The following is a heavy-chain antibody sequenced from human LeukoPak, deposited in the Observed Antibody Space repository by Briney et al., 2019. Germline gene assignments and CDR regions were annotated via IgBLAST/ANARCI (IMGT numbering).Heavy chain of an antibody. CDR3: ARSGFSIDDFWSGYYRD. D-gene: IGHD3-3*01. J-gene: IGHJ4*02. V-gene: IGHV3-21*01. Sequence: GGSLRLSCAASGFTFSSYSMNWVRQAPGKGLEWVSSISSSSSYIYYADSVKGRFTISRDNAKNSLYLQMNSLRAEDTAVYYCARSGFSIDDFWSGYYRDWGQGTLVTVSS. CDR2: ISSSSSYI. CDR1: GFTFSSYS.